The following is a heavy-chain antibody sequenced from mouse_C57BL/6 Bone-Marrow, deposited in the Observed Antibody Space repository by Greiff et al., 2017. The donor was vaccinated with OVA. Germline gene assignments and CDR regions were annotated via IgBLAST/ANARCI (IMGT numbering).Heavy chain of an antibody. CDR1: GYTFTSYW. D-gene: IGHD1-1*01. V-gene: IGHV1-53*01. J-gene: IGHJ3*01. Sequence: QVQLQQPGTELVKPGASVKLSCKASGYTFTSYWMHWVKQRPGQGLEWIGNINPSNGGTNYNEKFKSKATLTVDKSSSTAYMQLSSLTSEDSAVYYGARLGNYYGSSYRRAWFAYWGQGTLVTVSA. CDR2: INPSNGGT. CDR3: ARLGNYYGSSYRRAWFAY.